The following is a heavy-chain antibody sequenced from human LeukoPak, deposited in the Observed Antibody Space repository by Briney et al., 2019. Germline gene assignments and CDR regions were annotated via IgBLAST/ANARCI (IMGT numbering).Heavy chain of an antibody. V-gene: IGHV4-34*01. CDR3: ARHGGSWSLDL. CDR1: GGSFSGYY. J-gene: IGHJ2*01. CDR2: INHSGST. D-gene: IGHD1-26*01. Sequence: PSETLSLTCAVYGGSFSGYYWSWIRQPPGKGLEWIGEINHSGSTNYNPSLKSRVTISVDTSNNQFSLKLNSVTAADAAVYYCARHGGSWSLDLWGRGSLVTVSS.